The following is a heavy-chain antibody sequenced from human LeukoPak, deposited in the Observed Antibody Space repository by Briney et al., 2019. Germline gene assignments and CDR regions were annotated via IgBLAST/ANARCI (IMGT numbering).Heavy chain of an antibody. D-gene: IGHD5-18*01. CDR1: GFTFSSYG. J-gene: IGHJ4*02. CDR2: IRYDGSNK. Sequence: PGGSLRLSCAASGFTFSSYGMHWVRPAPGKGLEWVAFIRYDGSNKYYADSVKGRFTISRDNAKNSLYLQMNSLRAEDTAVYNCARGAAMVSQYYFDYWGQGTLVTVSS. CDR3: ARGAAMVSQYYFDY. V-gene: IGHV3-30*02.